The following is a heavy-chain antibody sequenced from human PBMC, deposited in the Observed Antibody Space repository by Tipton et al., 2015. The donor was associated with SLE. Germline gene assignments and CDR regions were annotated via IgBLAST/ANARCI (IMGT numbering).Heavy chain of an antibody. Sequence: TLSLTCAVSGYSISSGYYWGWIRQPPGKGLEWIGYIYYSGSTNYNPSLKSRVTMSVDTSRDQFSLKLSSVTAADTAVYYCAGDFGVVKIDYWGQGTLVAVSS. J-gene: IGHJ4*02. V-gene: IGHV4-61*01. D-gene: IGHD3-3*01. CDR1: GYSISSGYY. CDR3: AGDFGVVKIDY. CDR2: IYYSGST.